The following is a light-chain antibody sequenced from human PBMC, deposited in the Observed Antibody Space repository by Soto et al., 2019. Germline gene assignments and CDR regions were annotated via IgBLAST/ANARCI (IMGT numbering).Light chain of an antibody. Sequence: EIVLTQSPGTLSLSPGERATLSCRASQIVISSYLAWYQQKPGQAPRLLIYGASTRATGIPDRFSGSGSGTGFTLTISRLEPEDFALYYCQQYGRSPTTFGQGTKVDIK. CDR2: GAS. J-gene: IGKJ1*01. V-gene: IGKV3-20*01. CDR3: QQYGRSPTT. CDR1: QIVISSY.